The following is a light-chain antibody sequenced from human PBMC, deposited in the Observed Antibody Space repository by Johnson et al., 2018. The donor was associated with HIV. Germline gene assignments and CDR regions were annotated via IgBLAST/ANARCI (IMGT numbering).Light chain of an antibody. J-gene: IGLJ1*01. CDR1: SSNIGNNY. CDR3: GAWDSSLSASYV. CDR2: DNN. Sequence: QFVFTQPPSVSAAPGQKVTISCSGSSSNIGNNYVSWYQQLPGTAPKLLIYDNNKRPSGIPDRFSGSKSATSATLAITGLQTGDEADYYCGAWDSSLSASYVFGTGTKVTVL. V-gene: IGLV1-51*01.